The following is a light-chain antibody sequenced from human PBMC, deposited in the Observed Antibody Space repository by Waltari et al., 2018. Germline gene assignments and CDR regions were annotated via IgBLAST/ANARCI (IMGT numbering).Light chain of an antibody. V-gene: IGKV3-15*01. CDR3: QQYNNWPLT. J-gene: IGKJ4*01. Sequence: EIVMTQSQATLSLSQGESATLSCRASQSVSSNLAWYQQKPGQAPRLLIYGASTRATGIPARFSGSGSGTEFTLTISSLQSEDFAVYYCQQYNNWPLTFGGGTKVEIK. CDR2: GAS. CDR1: QSVSSN.